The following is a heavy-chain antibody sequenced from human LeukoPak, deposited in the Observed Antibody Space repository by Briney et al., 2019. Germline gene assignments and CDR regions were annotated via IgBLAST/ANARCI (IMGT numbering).Heavy chain of an antibody. CDR3: AKHEMATITFYY. CDR2: IIPIFGTA. Sequence: WASVKVSCKASGGTFNSYAISWVRQAPGQGLEWMGGIIPIFGTANYAQKFQGRVTITADKSTNTAYLELSSLRSEDTDVYSCAKHEMATITFYYWGQGTLVTVSS. V-gene: IGHV1-69*06. D-gene: IGHD5-24*01. CDR1: GGTFNSYA. J-gene: IGHJ4*02.